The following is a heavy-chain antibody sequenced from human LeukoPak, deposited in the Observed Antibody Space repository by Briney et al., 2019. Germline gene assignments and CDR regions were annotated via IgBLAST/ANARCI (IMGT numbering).Heavy chain of an antibody. CDR1: RGSISSYY. Sequence: SQTLSLTCTFSRGSISSYYCSWIRQPAGKGLEWIGRIYTRGSTTYTPSPKSRVPISVYTSKNQFSLKLSSVTAADTAVYYCARAPAPSWPFDYWGQGTLVTVSS. J-gene: IGHJ4*02. CDR3: ARAPAPSWPFDY. CDR2: IYTRGST. V-gene: IGHV4-4*07.